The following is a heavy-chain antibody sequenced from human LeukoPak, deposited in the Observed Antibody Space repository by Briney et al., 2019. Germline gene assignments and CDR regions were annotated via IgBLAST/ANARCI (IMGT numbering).Heavy chain of an antibody. D-gene: IGHD3-22*01. CDR3: ARGPVRSPTYYYDSSGYSFV. J-gene: IGHJ4*02. CDR1: GYTFTSYD. V-gene: IGHV1-8*01. CDR2: MNPNSGNT. Sequence: APVKVSCKASGYTFTSYDINWVRQATGQGLEWMGWMNPNSGNTGYAQKFQGRVTMTRNTSISTAYMELSSLRSEDTAVYYCARGPVRSPTYYYDSSGYSFVWGQGTLVTVSS.